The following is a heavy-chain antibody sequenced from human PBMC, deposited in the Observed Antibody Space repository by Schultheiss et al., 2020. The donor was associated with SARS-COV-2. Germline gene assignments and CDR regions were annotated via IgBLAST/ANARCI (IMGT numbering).Heavy chain of an antibody. CDR3: AKGTMITFGGVIDPIGY. D-gene: IGHD3-16*02. CDR2: ISGSGGST. Sequence: SLRLSWAASGFTFSSYAMSWVRQAPGKGLEWVSAISGSGGSTYYADSVKGRFTISRDNSKNTLYLQMNSLRAEDTAVYYCAKGTMITFGGVIDPIGYWGQGTLVTVSS. J-gene: IGHJ4*02. V-gene: IGHV3-23*01. CDR1: GFTFSSYA.